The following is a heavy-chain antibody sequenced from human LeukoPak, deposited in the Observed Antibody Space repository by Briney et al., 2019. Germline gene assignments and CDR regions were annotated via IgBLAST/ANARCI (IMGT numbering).Heavy chain of an antibody. CDR3: TRGYRGISVYAFDV. V-gene: IGHV3-72*01. J-gene: IGHJ3*01. Sequence: GGSLRLSCAASGFTFSDHYIDWVRQAPGKGLEWVARATNKADGDTAEYAASVRARFTIKSDDSSNSLFLKMNTQQPENTAVYHCTRGYRGISVYAFDVWGQGTMVTVSS. D-gene: IGHD5/OR15-5a*01. CDR1: GFTFSDHY. CDR2: ATNKADGDTA.